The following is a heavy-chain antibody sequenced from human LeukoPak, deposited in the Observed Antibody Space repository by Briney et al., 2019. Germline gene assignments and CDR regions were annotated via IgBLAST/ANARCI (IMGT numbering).Heavy chain of an antibody. CDR1: VGSFSGYY. CDR2: INHSGSP. V-gene: IGHV4-34*01. D-gene: IGHD3-10*01. Sequence: PSQTLSLTCAVYVGSFSGYYWSWIRQPPGKGLEWIGEINHSGSPNYTPSLQSRVTISVDTYKNQFSLKLSSVTAADTAVYYCARNYLERITMVRARRDYYYMDVCGKGTTVTVSS. CDR3: ARNYLERITMVRARRDYYYMDV. J-gene: IGHJ6*03.